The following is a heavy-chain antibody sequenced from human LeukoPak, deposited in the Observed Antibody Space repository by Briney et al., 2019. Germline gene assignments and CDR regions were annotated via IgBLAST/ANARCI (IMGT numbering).Heavy chain of an antibody. Sequence: GESLKISCAASGFTFSNYAMSWDRQAPGKGLEWVSAITGSGSGIYYADSMKSRFTISRDNSKNTLYLQINSLRAEDTAVYYCAKWGDYDVLTGYYVSDYWGQGTLSPSRQ. J-gene: IGHJ4*02. CDR3: AKWGDYDVLTGYYVSDY. CDR2: ITGSGSGI. D-gene: IGHD3-9*01. CDR1: GFTFSNYA. V-gene: IGHV3-23*01.